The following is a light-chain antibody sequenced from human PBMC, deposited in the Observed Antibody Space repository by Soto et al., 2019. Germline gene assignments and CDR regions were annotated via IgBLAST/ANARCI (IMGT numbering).Light chain of an antibody. J-gene: IGKJ1*01. CDR1: QSVSSN. Sequence: EIVMTQPPATLSVSPGERATLSCRASQSVSSNLAWYQQKAGQAPRLLIYGSSTRATGIPARFSGSGSGTDFTLTISSLSSEDVAIYYCHHYNNWPETFGQGTKVDI. CDR2: GSS. V-gene: IGKV3-15*01. CDR3: HHYNNWPET.